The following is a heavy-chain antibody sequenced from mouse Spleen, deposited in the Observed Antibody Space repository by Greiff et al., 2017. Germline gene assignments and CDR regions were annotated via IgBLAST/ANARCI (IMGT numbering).Heavy chain of an antibody. CDR1: GYTFTDYY. V-gene: IGHV1-19*01. J-gene: IGHJ2*01. D-gene: IGHD3-3*01. CDR3: ARGGRLGYFDY. CDR2: INPYNGGT. Sequence: VQLQQSGPVLVKPGASVKMSCKASGYTFTDYYMNWVKQSHGKSLEWIGVINPYNGGTSYNQKFKGKATLTVDKSSSTAYMQLSSLTSEDSAVYYCARGGRLGYFDYWGQGTTLTVSS.